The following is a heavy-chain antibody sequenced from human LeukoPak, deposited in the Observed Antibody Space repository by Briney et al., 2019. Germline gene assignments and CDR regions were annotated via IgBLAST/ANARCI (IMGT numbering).Heavy chain of an antibody. V-gene: IGHV4-59*01. CDR2: IYYSGST. J-gene: IGHJ4*02. Sequence: SETLSLTCTVSRGSISSYYRSWIRQPPGKGREWSGYIYYSGSTNYNPSLKSRVTISVDTSKNQFSLKLSSVTAADTAVYYCARAVREGRMDYWGQGTLVTVSS. D-gene: IGHD3-10*01. CDR3: ARAVREGRMDY. CDR1: RGSISSYY.